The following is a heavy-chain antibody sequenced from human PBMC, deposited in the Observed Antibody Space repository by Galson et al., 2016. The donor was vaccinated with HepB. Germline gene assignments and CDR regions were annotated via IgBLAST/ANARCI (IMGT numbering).Heavy chain of an antibody. V-gene: IGHV3-33*01. CDR1: GFPFRNYG. CDR2: IWNDGSNR. Sequence: LRLSCAASGFPFRNYGMHWVRQAPGRGLEWVALIWNDGSNRYYADSVKGRFTISRDNSKNTLYLQMNSLRAEDTAVYYCAIEGVVIAVAATAFDYWGQGTLVTVSS. D-gene: IGHD6-19*01. CDR3: AIEGVVIAVAATAFDY. J-gene: IGHJ4*02.